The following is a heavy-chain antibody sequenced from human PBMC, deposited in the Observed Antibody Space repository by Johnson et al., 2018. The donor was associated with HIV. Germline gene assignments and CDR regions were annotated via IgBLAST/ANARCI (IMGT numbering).Heavy chain of an antibody. D-gene: IGHD3-22*01. Sequence: VQLVESGGGLVKPGGSLRLSCAASGFTLDDYGMSWVRQAPGKGLEWVSGINWNGGSTGYADSVKGRFTISRDSAKNSLYLQMNSLRAEDTALYYCARGVSSGYYSNAFDVWGQGTMATVSS. CDR3: ARGVSSGYYSNAFDV. CDR2: INWNGGST. V-gene: IGHV3-20*04. CDR1: GFTLDDYG. J-gene: IGHJ3*01.